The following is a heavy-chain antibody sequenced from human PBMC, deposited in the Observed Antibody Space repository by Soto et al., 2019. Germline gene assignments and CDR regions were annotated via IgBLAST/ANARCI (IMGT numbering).Heavy chain of an antibody. CDR1: GGSISSYY. CDR3: ARVDLYYDILTGYSSQGTQAFDY. J-gene: IGHJ4*02. CDR2: IYYSGST. V-gene: IGHV4-59*01. D-gene: IGHD3-9*01. Sequence: SETLSLTCTVSGGSISSYYWSWIRQPPGKGLEWIGYIYYSGSTNYNPSLKSRVTISVDTSKNQFSLKLSSVTAADTAVYYCARVDLYYDILTGYSSQGTQAFDYWGQGTLVTVSS.